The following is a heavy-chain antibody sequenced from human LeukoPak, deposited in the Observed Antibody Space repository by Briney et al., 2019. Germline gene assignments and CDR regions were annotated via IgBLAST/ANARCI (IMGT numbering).Heavy chain of an antibody. CDR1: GFTFSSYW. CDR2: IKQDGSEK. CDR3: ARASHDXXXXLDVXDI. D-gene: IGHD4-17*01. V-gene: IGHV3-7*01. J-gene: IGHJ3*02. Sequence: GGSLRLSCAASGFTFSSYWMSWVRQAPGKGLEWVANIKQDGSEKYYVDSVKGRFTISRDNAKNSLYLQMNRLRAEDTAVYYWARASHDXXXXLDVXDIWXQGTMVTVSS.